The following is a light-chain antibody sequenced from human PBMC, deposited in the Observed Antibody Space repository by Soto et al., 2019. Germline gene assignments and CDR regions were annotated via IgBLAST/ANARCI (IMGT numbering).Light chain of an antibody. V-gene: IGKV3-15*01. CDR2: GAS. CDR3: QQYNNWPPVT. J-gene: IGKJ5*01. Sequence: EIVMTQSPATLSVSPGERATLSCMASQSVSSNLAWYQQKPGQAPRLLIYGASTRATGIPARFSGSGSGTEFTLTISSLQSEDFAVYHCQQYNNWPPVTFGQGTRLEI. CDR1: QSVSSN.